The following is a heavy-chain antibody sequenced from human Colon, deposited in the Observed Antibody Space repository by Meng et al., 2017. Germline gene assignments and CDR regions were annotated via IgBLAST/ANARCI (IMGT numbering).Heavy chain of an antibody. CDR2: TYYRSKYYN. D-gene: IGHD3-10*02. V-gene: IGHV6-1*01. Sequence: PHQSVPVLLKPSRTHPLTLASSGDSVSSNSAAWNWIRQSPSRGLEWLGRTYYRSKYYNDYALSVKSRITINPDTSKNQFSLQLNSVTPEDTAIYYCARDWGDVRGGFDFWGQGTLVTVSS. J-gene: IGHJ4*02. CDR3: ARDWGDVRGGFDF. CDR1: GDSVSSNSAA.